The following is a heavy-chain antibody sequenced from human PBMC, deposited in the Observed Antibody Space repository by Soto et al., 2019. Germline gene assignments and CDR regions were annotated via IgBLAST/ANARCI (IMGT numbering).Heavy chain of an antibody. CDR2: ISNRGDT. CDR3: AREPRYCRGGSCSITGDAFDI. V-gene: IGHV3-66*01. D-gene: IGHD2-15*01. CDR1: GFIVSDTY. Sequence: EVQLVESGGGLVQPGGSLRLSCTASGFIVSDTYMNWVRQAPGKGLDWVSVISNRGDTHYADSVRGRFSLSRDIADNTLHLQMNNLRVEDTAVYYCAREPRYCRGGSCSITGDAFDIWGQGTMVTVSS. J-gene: IGHJ3*02.